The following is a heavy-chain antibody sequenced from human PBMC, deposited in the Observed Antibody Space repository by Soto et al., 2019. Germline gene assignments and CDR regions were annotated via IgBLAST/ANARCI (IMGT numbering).Heavy chain of an antibody. CDR3: ARARLSGFNTAWYAPWIDP. CDR2: IWYDGSNK. D-gene: IGHD6-13*01. Sequence: PGGSLRLSCAAAGFTFSSYGMHWVRQAPGKGLEWVDVIWYDGSNKYYADSVKGRFTISRDNSKNAMYLQMDSLRLEDKAFYYCARARLSGFNTAWYAPWIDPWGQGTLVTVSS. J-gene: IGHJ5*02. CDR1: GFTFSSYG. V-gene: IGHV3-33*01.